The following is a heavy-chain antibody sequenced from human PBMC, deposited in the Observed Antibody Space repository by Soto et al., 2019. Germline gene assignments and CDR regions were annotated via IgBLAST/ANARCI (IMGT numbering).Heavy chain of an antibody. Sequence: ETLSLTCAVYGGSFSGYYWSWIRQPPGKGLEWIGEVNHSGSTNYNPSLKSRVTISVDTSKNQFSLKLSSVTAADTAVYYCARQSNDSSGYYSAAFDIWGQGTMVTVSS. CDR3: ARQSNDSSGYYSAAFDI. V-gene: IGHV4-34*01. CDR2: VNHSGST. CDR1: GGSFSGYY. D-gene: IGHD3-22*01. J-gene: IGHJ3*02.